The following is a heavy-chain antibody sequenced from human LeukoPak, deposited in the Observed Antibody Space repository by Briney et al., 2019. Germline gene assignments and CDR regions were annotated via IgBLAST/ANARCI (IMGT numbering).Heavy chain of an antibody. V-gene: IGHV3-23*01. CDR3: AKSGLGYCSSTSCLYYFDY. D-gene: IGHD2-2*01. CDR2: ISGSADST. J-gene: IGHJ4*02. Sequence: GGSLRLSCAASGFTFDIYAMNWVRQAPGKGPEWVSTISGSADSTYYADSVKGRFTISRDQSKNTLYLQMSSLRADDTAVYYCAKSGLGYCSSTSCLYYFDYWGQGTLVTVSS. CDR1: GFTFDIYA.